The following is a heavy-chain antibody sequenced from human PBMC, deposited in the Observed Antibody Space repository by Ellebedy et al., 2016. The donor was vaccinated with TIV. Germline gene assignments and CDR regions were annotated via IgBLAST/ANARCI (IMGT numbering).Heavy chain of an antibody. D-gene: IGHD3-10*01. CDR1: GFSFSNYA. CDR2: ISNTGRT. Sequence: MPGGSLRLSCAAPGFSFSNYAISWIRQTPGKGLEWIGYISNTGRTNYNPSLQSPVTISVDTSRNQLSLKLTSVTAADTAVYYCARDRRGSYDYWGQGTLITVSS. V-gene: IGHV4-59*01. J-gene: IGHJ4*02. CDR3: ARDRRGSYDY.